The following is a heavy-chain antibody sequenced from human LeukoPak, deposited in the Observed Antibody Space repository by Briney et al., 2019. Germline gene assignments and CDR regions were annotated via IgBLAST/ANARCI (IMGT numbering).Heavy chain of an antibody. Sequence: GGSLTLSCAASGFTLSGNYMTWVRQAPGKGLEWVSIISGEGRTYYADSVKGRFTISRDNSKNTLYLQMNSLRAEDTAVYYCARDSRYYYPSYWGQGTLVTVSS. CDR3: ARDSRYYYPSY. CDR2: ISGEGRT. CDR1: GFTLSGNY. J-gene: IGHJ4*02. V-gene: IGHV3-66*01. D-gene: IGHD3-10*01.